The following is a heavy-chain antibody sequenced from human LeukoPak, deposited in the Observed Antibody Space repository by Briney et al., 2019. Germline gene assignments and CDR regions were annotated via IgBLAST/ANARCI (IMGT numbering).Heavy chain of an antibody. CDR3: ARGRGSLTY. CDR2: FYDTRSP. CDR1: GGSINLYY. Sequence: SETLSLTCTVSGGSINLYYWSWIRQPPGKGLEWIGYFYDTRSPKYNPSLERRVTISVDMSRKQFSLNISSVTTADTAVCYCARGRGSLTYWGQGTLATVSS. V-gene: IGHV4-59*01. J-gene: IGHJ4*02. D-gene: IGHD3-10*01.